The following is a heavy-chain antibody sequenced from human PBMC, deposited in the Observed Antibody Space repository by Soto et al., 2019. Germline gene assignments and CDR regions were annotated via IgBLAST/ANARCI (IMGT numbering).Heavy chain of an antibody. CDR3: ARAIVVAPSFDY. CDR1: GGSISSSSYY. D-gene: IGHD1-26*01. J-gene: IGHJ4*02. Sequence: QLQLQESGPGLVKPSETLSLRCTVSGGSISSSSYYWGWIRQPPGKGLEWIGSIYYGGFTYDNPSLKSRVPISVDTSKNQFSLKLSSVTAADTAVYYCARAIVVAPSFDYWGQGTLVTVSS. V-gene: IGHV4-39*01. CDR2: IYYGGFT.